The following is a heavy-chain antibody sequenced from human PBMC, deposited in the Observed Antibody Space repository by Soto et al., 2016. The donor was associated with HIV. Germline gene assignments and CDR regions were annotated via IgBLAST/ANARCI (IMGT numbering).Heavy chain of an antibody. CDR2: IYYSGSA. CDR1: GVSINKSY. CDR3: ARESNPYNSSGYYXRHFDS. V-gene: IGHV4-59*12. D-gene: IGHD3-22*01. J-gene: IGHJ4*02. Sequence: QVRLEESGPGLVKPSETLSLTCNVSGVSINKSYWSWIRQPPGKGLEWIGHIYYSGSANYNLSLKSRVTISIDMAKSQVSLKVRSVTAADTAIYYCARESNPYNSSGYYXRHFDSWGQGTLVTVSS.